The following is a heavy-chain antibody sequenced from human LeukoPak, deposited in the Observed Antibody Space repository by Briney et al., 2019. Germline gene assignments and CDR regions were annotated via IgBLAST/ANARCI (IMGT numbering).Heavy chain of an antibody. Sequence: GGSLRLSCAASGFTFSAKWMHWVRQAPGKGLVWVSRINTDGSSTNYADSVKGRFTISRDNAKNTVYLQTNSLRAEGTAVYYCVKSGVDYWGQGTLVTVSS. J-gene: IGHJ4*02. CDR3: VKSGVDY. CDR1: GFTFSAKW. D-gene: IGHD3-3*01. V-gene: IGHV3-74*01. CDR2: INTDGSST.